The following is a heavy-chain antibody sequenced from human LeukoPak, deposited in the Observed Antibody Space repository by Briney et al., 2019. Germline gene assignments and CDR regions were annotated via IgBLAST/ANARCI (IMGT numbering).Heavy chain of an antibody. Sequence: PSETLSLTCAVSGDSFSSHYWTWIRQPPGKGLEWIGYISYIGSTNYNPSLKSRVTISIDTSKNQFSLKLSSVTAADTAVYYYARDLVTVTKGFDIWGHGTMVSVSS. V-gene: IGHV4-59*11. D-gene: IGHD4-17*01. CDR2: ISYIGST. J-gene: IGHJ3*02. CDR3: ARDLVTVTKGFDI. CDR1: GDSFSSHY.